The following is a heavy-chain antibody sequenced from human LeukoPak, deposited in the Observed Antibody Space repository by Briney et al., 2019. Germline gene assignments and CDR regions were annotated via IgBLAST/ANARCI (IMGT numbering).Heavy chain of an antibody. CDR2: IGAYNGNT. Sequence: GASVKVSCKASGGTFSSYAISWVRQAPGQGLEWMGWIGAYNGNTNYAQKLQGRVTMTTDTSTSTAYMVLRSLSSDDTAVYYCARDGGVPAASDYWGQGTLVTVSS. CDR3: ARDGGVPAASDY. CDR1: GGTFSSYA. V-gene: IGHV1-18*01. D-gene: IGHD2-2*01. J-gene: IGHJ4*02.